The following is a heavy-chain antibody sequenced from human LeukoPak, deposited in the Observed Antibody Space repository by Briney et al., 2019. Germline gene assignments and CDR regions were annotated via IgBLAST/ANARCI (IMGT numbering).Heavy chain of an antibody. V-gene: IGHV4-30-4*01. CDR3: AGTKLGYCSGGSCWPI. D-gene: IGHD2-15*01. Sequence: SQTLSLTCTVSGGSISSGDYYWSWIRQPPGKGLEWNGYIFYSGSTYYNPPLKSRVTISVDTSKNQFSLKLSSVTAADTAVYYCAGTKLGYCSGGSCWPIWGQGTMVTVSS. J-gene: IGHJ3*02. CDR2: IFYSGST. CDR1: GGSISSGDYY.